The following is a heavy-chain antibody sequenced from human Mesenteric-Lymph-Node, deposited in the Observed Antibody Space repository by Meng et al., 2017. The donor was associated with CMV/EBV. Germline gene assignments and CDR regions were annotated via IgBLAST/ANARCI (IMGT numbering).Heavy chain of an antibody. V-gene: IGHV4-34*01. CDR2: INHSGST. CDR3: ARHQRWLKSEGGFNY. Sequence: QGPLQRGGAGLLTPSETLSLTCAGYGGSFSGYYWSWTRQPPGKGLEWIGEINHSGSTNYNPSLKSRVTISVDTSKNQFSLKLSSVTAADTAVYYCARHQRWLKSEGGFNYWGQGTLVTVSS. J-gene: IGHJ4*02. CDR1: GGSFSGYY. D-gene: IGHD4-23*01.